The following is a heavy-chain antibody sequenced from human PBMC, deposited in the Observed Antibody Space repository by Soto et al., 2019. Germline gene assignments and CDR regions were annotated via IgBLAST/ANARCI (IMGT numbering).Heavy chain of an antibody. Sequence: WTWIRQHPGKGLEWIGYIYYSGSTYYNPSLKSRVTILVDTSKNEFSLKLNSVTAADTAVYYCARTGSHADYLFDSWGQGTLVTVSS. CDR2: IYYSGST. J-gene: IGHJ4*02. CDR3: ARTGSHADYLFDS. V-gene: IGHV4-31*02. D-gene: IGHD2-15*01.